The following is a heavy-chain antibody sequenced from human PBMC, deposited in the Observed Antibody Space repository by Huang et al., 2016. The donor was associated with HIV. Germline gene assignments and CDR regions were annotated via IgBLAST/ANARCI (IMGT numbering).Heavy chain of an antibody. D-gene: IGHD3-3*01. CDR2: ISRTGKTI. CDR3: ARKGRDDFWSGYPDY. J-gene: IGHJ4*02. CDR1: GFIFSDYY. V-gene: IGHV3-11*04. Sequence: QVQLVESGGGLVKPGGSLRLSCAASGFIFSDYYMSWIRQAPVKGLEWVSYISRTGKTIYYPDSVKGRFTISRDNAKNSLFLQMNSLRAEDTAIYYCARKGRDDFWSGYPDYWGQGTLVTVSS.